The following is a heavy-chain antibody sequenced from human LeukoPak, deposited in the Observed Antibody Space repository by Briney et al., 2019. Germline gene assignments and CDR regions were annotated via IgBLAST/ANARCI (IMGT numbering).Heavy chain of an antibody. CDR1: GFTFSSYA. CDR3: ARAEGYCSGGSCDGSWFDP. CDR2: ISYDGSNK. Sequence: PGGSLRLSCAASGFTFSSYAMHWVRQAPGKGLEWVAVISYDGSNKYYADSVKGRFTISRDNSKNTLYLQMNSLRAEDTAVYYCARAEGYCSGGSCDGSWFDPWGQGTLVTVSS. V-gene: IGHV3-30*04. D-gene: IGHD2-15*01. J-gene: IGHJ5*02.